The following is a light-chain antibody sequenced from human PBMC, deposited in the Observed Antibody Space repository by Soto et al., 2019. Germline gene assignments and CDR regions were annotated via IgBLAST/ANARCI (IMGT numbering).Light chain of an antibody. V-gene: IGKV3-11*01. CDR2: DAS. Sequence: EIVLTQSPATLSLSPGERATLSCRASQSVSSYLAWYQQKPGQAPRLLIYDASNRATGIPARFSGSGSGTVFALAISILEAEDCAVYYCQQRRNLLTFGGGTKVEIK. CDR3: QQRRNLLT. J-gene: IGKJ4*02. CDR1: QSVSSY.